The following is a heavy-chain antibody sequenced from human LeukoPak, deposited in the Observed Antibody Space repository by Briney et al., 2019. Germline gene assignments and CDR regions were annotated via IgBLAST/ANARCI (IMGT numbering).Heavy chain of an antibody. CDR3: ARADESGYDDHYYYGMDV. J-gene: IGHJ6*02. V-gene: IGHV1-18*01. CDR2: ISAYNGNT. CDR1: GGTFSSYA. Sequence: HRASVKVSCKASGGTFSSYAISWVRQAPGQGLEWMGWISAYNGNTNYAQKLQGRVTMTTDTSTSTAYMELRSLRSDDTAVYYCARADESGYDDHYYYGMDVWGQGTTVTVSS. D-gene: IGHD5-12*01.